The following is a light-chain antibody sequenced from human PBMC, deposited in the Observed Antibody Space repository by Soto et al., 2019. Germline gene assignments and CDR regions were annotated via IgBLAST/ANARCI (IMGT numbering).Light chain of an antibody. J-gene: IGKJ2*01. CDR1: QNVGNN. Sequence: VLTQSPATLSVSPGDRATLSCRASQNVGNNLAWYQQKPGQAPRLLIYGASSGATGLPARFSASGSGTEFTLAISSLQSEDFAVYYCHQYNDWPPHTFGQGTKLEI. CDR3: HQYNDWPPHT. CDR2: GAS. V-gene: IGKV3-15*01.